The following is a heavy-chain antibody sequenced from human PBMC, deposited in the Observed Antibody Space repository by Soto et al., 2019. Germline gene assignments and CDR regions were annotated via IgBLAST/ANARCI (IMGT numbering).Heavy chain of an antibody. Sequence: PSQTMSLTCTVSADSPIGYYCIWIRPSPETGLQWLGTIRHTWATTSPPSLQARVTMSIDPSQNQISLSLTSVTAADTAGYECGRDATSWTTVDCWGQGIPVTVSS. D-gene: IGHD1-1*01. V-gene: IGHV4-59*01. J-gene: IGHJ4*02. CDR2: IRHTWAT. CDR1: ADSPIGYY. CDR3: GRDATSWTTVDC.